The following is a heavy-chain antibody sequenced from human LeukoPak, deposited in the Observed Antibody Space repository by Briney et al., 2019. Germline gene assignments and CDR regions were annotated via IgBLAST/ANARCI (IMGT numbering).Heavy chain of an antibody. Sequence: GGSLRLSCAASGFTFSSYGMHWVRQAPGKGLEWVAVIWYDGSNKYYADSVKGRFTISRDNSKNTLYLQMKSLRAEDTAVYYCARGGRIPKGKYYFDYWGQGTLVTVSS. CDR3: ARGGRIPKGKYYFDY. CDR2: IWYDGSNK. CDR1: GFTFSSYG. D-gene: IGHD3-16*01. J-gene: IGHJ4*02. V-gene: IGHV3-33*01.